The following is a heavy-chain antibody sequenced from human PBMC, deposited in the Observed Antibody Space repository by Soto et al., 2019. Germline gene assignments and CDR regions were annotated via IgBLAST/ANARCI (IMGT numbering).Heavy chain of an antibody. J-gene: IGHJ4*02. Sequence: PGGSLRLSCAASGFTFSSYAMSWVRQAPGKGLEWVSAISGSGGSTYHADSVKGRFTISRDNSKNTLYLQMNSLRAEDTAVYYCAKDPAYDFWSGSFDYWGQGTLVTVSS. CDR1: GFTFSSYA. CDR2: ISGSGGST. D-gene: IGHD3-3*01. V-gene: IGHV3-23*01. CDR3: AKDPAYDFWSGSFDY.